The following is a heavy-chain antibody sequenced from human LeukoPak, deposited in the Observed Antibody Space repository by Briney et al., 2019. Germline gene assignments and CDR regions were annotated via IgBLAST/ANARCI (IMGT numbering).Heavy chain of an antibody. D-gene: IGHD3-22*01. J-gene: IGHJ4*02. CDR2: IYYSGST. CDR1: GGSISSSSYY. Sequence: SETLSLTCTVSGGSISSSSYYWGWIRQPPGKGLEWIGSIYYSGSTYYNPSLKSRVTISVDTSKNQFSLKLSSVTAADTAVYYCARGLSRNYYDSSGPGFDYWGQGTLVTVSS. CDR3: ARGLSRNYYDSSGPGFDY. V-gene: IGHV4-39*01.